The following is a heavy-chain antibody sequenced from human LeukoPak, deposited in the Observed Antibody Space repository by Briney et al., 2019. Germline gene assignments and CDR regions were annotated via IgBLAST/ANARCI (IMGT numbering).Heavy chain of an antibody. Sequence: GGSLRLSCAASGFTFSSYAMSWVRQAPGKGLEWVSAISGSGGSTYYADSVKGRFTISRDNSKNTLYLQMNSLRAEDTAVYYCAKDRPGRIAVAAIFDYWGQGTLATVSS. CDR3: AKDRPGRIAVAAIFDY. J-gene: IGHJ4*02. V-gene: IGHV3-23*01. CDR1: GFTFSSYA. D-gene: IGHD6-19*01. CDR2: ISGSGGST.